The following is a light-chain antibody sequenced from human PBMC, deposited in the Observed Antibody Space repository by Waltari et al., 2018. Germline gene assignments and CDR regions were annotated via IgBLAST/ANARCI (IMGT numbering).Light chain of an antibody. J-gene: IGKJ4*01. CDR3: MQHSFWPLT. Sequence: DVVLTQSPLSLPVTLGQPASISCTSSQALVRHDGNTFFNWVQQRPGQSPRRLIYKISNRDSGVPDRFSGSGSGTDFTLKISRVEAEDVGVYYCMQHSFWPLTFGGGTKVEIK. CDR1: QALVRHDGNTF. CDR2: KIS. V-gene: IGKV2-30*02.